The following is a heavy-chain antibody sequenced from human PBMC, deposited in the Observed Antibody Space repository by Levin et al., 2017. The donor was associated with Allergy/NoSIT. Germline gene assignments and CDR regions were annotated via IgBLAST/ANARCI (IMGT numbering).Heavy chain of an antibody. CDR1: GYTFTSYD. CDR3: ARGRYDFWSRPNKYNWFDP. J-gene: IGHJ5*02. V-gene: IGHV1-8*01. Sequence: VASVKVSCKASGYTFTSYDINWVRQATGQGLEWMGWMNPNSGNTGYAQKFQGRVTMTRNTSISTAYMELSSLRSEDTAVYYCARGRYDFWSRPNKYNWFDPWGQGTLVTVSS. D-gene: IGHD3-3*01. CDR2: MNPNSGNT.